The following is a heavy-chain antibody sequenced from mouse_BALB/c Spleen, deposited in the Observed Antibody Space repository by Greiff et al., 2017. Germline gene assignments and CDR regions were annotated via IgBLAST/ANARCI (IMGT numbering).Heavy chain of an antibody. V-gene: IGHV2-6-4*01. J-gene: IGHJ3*01. CDR3: ARNDYDFPFAY. CDR1: GFPFSRYS. CDR2: IWGGGST. Sequence: VMLVESGPGLVAPSQSLSIPCTFSGFPFSRYSVHWVRQPPGKGLGWLGMIWGGGSTDYNSALKSRLSISKDNSKSQVFLKMNSLQTDDTAMYYCARNDYDFPFAYWGQGTLVTVSA. D-gene: IGHD2-4*01.